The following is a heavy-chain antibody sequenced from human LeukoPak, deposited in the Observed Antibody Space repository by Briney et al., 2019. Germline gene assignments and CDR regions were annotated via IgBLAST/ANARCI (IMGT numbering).Heavy chain of an antibody. V-gene: IGHV4-59*08. CDR1: GGSISSYY. D-gene: IGHD6-19*01. CDR3: ARQRWLVLYSAFDI. CDR2: IYYSGST. J-gene: IGHJ3*02. Sequence: SETLSLTCTVSGGSISSYYWSWIRQPPGKGLEWIGYIYYSGSTNYNPSLKSRVTISVDTSKNQFSLKLSSVTAADTAVYYCARQRWLVLYSAFDIWGQGTMVTVSS.